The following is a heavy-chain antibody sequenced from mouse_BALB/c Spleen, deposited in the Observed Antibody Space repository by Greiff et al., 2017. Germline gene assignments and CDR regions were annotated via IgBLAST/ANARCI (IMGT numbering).Heavy chain of an antibody. Sequence: VHVKQSGPELVKPGASVKMSCKASGYTFTSYVMHWVKQKPGQGLEWIGYINPYNDGTKYNEKFKGKATLTSDKSSSTAYMELSSLTSEDSAVYYCARSPYGNPSAWFAYWGQGTLVTVSA. CDR1: GYTFTSYV. CDR2: INPYNDGT. CDR3: ARSPYGNPSAWFAY. V-gene: IGHV1-14*01. D-gene: IGHD2-1*01. J-gene: IGHJ3*01.